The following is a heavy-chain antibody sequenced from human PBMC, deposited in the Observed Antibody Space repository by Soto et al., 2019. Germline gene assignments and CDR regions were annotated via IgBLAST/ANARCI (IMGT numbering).Heavy chain of an antibody. J-gene: IGHJ4*02. D-gene: IGHD5-12*01. CDR3: AAGGGLPRYF. Sequence: QLQLQESGSGLVKPSQTLSLTCAVSGGSISSGGYSWSWIRQPPGKGLEWIGYIYHSGSTYYNPSLKSPVTVPGDMSKNQFSLKLSSVPAADTAVYYCAAGGGLPRYFWGQGTLVTVSS. CDR1: GGSISSGGYS. CDR2: IYHSGST. V-gene: IGHV4-30-2*01.